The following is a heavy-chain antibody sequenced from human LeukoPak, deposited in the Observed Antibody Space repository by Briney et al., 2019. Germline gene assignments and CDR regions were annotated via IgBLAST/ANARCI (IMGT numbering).Heavy chain of an antibody. CDR3: ASGSDFYYDS. CDR2: IPHDGSNA. V-gene: IGHV3-30*06. J-gene: IGHJ4*02. D-gene: IGHD3-3*01. Sequence: PRTSPRLSSVASGFTFTRTSIYWVPQAPPKRRWWVSAIPHDGSNALYAACVKGRFTISRDDSKRRQYLQMNSLRIEDSAMYYCASGSDFYYDSWGQGTLVTVSS. CDR1: GFTFTRTS.